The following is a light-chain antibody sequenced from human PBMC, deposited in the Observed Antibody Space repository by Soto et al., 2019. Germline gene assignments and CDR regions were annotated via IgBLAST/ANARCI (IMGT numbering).Light chain of an antibody. CDR1: QSVSSY. J-gene: IGKJ5*01. CDR3: QQRSNWLRT. Sequence: EIVLTQSPATLSLSPGERATLSCRASQSVSSYLAWYQQKPGQAPRLLIYDASHRATGIPARFSGSGSGTDFTLTISSLEPEDFAVYYCQQRSNWLRTFGQGTRLEIK. V-gene: IGKV3-11*01. CDR2: DAS.